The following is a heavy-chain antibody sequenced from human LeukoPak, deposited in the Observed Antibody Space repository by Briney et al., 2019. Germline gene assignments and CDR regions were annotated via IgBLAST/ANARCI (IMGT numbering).Heavy chain of an antibody. J-gene: IGHJ6*02. CDR1: GFTFSDFY. Sequence: PGGSLRLSCAASGFTFSDFYMTWIRQAPGKGLEWVSVIYSGGSTYYADSVKGRFTISRHNSKNTLYLQMNSLRAEDTAVYYCARGRVAAAGTWYYYYGMDVWGQGTTVTVSS. D-gene: IGHD6-13*01. CDR2: IYSGGST. CDR3: ARGRVAAAGTWYYYYGMDV. V-gene: IGHV3-53*04.